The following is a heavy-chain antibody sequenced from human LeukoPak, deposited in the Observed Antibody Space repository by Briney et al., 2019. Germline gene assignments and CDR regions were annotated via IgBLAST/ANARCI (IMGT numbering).Heavy chain of an antibody. V-gene: IGHV1-2*02. CDR3: ARDRNSYYDSSGYFYGSPQYNWFDP. CDR1: GYTFSGYY. CDR2: INPNSGGT. Sequence: GASVKVSCKASGYTFSGYYIHWVRQAPGQGLEWMGWINPNSGGTNYAQKFQGRVTMTRDTSISTAYMELSRLRSDDTAVYYCARDRNSYYDSSGYFYGSPQYNWFDPWGQGTLVTVSS. J-gene: IGHJ5*02. D-gene: IGHD3-22*01.